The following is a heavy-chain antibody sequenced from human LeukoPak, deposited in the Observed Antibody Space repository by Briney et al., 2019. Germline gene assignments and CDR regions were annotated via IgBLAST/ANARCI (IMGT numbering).Heavy chain of an antibody. D-gene: IGHD6-6*01. J-gene: IGHJ4*02. CDR3: ARALSGIAARSTETDY. CDR2: INSNGKYI. CDR1: GFTFSSYS. Sequence: KPGGSLRLSRAASGFTFSSYSMNWVRQAPGKGLEWVSMINSNGKYIYYADSVKGRFTISRDNAKNSLYLQMNSLRAEDTAVYYCARALSGIAARSTETDYWGQGSLVTVSS. V-gene: IGHV3-21*01.